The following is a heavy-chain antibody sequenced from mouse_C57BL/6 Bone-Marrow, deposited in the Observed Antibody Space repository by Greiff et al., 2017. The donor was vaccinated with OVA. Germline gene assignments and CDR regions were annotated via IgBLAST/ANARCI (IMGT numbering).Heavy chain of an antibody. CDR2: IYPRSGNT. Sequence: QVQLQQSGAELARPGASVKLSCKASGYTFTSYGISWVKQRPGQGLEWIGEIYPRSGNTYYNEKFKGKATLTADKSSSTAYMELRSLTSEDSAVYVCAREGHGYYVGPYFGNWGKGTTLTVSA. CDR3: AREGHGYYVGPYFGN. CDR1: GYTFTSYG. J-gene: IGHJ2*01. V-gene: IGHV1-81*01. D-gene: IGHD2-3*01.